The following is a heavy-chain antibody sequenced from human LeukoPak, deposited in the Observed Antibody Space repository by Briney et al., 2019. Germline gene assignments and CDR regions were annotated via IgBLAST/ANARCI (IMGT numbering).Heavy chain of an antibody. V-gene: IGHV3-7*03. D-gene: IGHD2-15*01. Sequence: PGGSLRLSCAASGFTFSTYWMSWVRQAPGKGLEWVANINEDGSDKYYVDSVKGRFTISRDNAKNSLYLQMNSLRAEDTAVYYCARLGYCSAGNCFYSMDVWGKGTTVTVSS. CDR2: INEDGSDK. CDR1: GFTFSTYW. CDR3: ARLGYCSAGNCFYSMDV. J-gene: IGHJ6*04.